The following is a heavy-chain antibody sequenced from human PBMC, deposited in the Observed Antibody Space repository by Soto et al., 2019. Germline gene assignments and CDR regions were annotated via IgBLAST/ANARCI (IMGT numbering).Heavy chain of an antibody. D-gene: IGHD6-13*01. J-gene: IGHJ4*02. CDR1: GYTFITYY. CDR3: ARDVAALDY. V-gene: IGHV1-46*01. Sequence: ASVKVSCKASGYTFITYYIHWVRQAPGQGLEWMGIINPSGGNTAYAQKFQDRVTITRDTSASTAYMELSSLRSEDTAVYYCARDVAALDYWGQGTQVTVSS. CDR2: INPSGGNT.